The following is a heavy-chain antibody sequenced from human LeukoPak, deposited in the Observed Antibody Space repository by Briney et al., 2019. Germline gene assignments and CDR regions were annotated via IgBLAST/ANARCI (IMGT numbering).Heavy chain of an antibody. V-gene: IGHV3-7*01. CDR1: GFTLSSYW. CDR3: ASGRQLGY. D-gene: IGHD3-16*01. Sequence: GGSLRLSCAASGFTLSSYWMSWVRQAPGKGLEWVANIKQDGSEKYYVDSVKGRFTISRDNAKNSLYLQMNSLRAEDTALYYCASGRQLGYWGQGTLVTVSS. J-gene: IGHJ4*02. CDR2: IKQDGSEK.